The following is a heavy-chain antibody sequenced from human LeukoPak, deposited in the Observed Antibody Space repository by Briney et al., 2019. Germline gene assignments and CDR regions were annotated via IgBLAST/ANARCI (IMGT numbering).Heavy chain of an antibody. CDR2: IRSKANSYAT. D-gene: IGHD4-17*01. Sequence: GGSLRLSCAASGFTFSSYAMSWVRQAPGKGLEWVGRIRSKANSYATAYAASVKGRFTISRDDSKNTAYLQMNSLKTEDTAVYYCTRRGTVTTSTAWGQGTLVTVSS. V-gene: IGHV3-73*01. J-gene: IGHJ4*02. CDR1: GFTFSSYA. CDR3: TRRGTVTTSTA.